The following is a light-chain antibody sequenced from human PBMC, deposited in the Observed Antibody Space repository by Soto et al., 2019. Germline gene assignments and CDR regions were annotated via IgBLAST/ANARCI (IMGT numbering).Light chain of an antibody. V-gene: IGKV3-20*01. Sequence: EIVLTQSPGTLSLSPGERATLSCRASQSVSSRYLGWYQQKPGQAPRLLIYGASTRATGIPDRFSGSGSGTDFTLTISRLEPEDFAVYYCQQYGSSPQTFGQGTKLEIK. CDR2: GAS. CDR1: QSVSSRY. J-gene: IGKJ2*01. CDR3: QQYGSSPQT.